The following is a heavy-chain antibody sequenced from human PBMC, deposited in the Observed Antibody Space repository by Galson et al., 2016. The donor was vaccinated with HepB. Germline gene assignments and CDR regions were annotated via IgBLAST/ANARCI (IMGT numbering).Heavy chain of an antibody. V-gene: IGHV3-64D*06. CDR3: VKDDGSGY. D-gene: IGHD6-25*01. J-gene: IGHJ4*02. CDR2: ISNNGGST. CDR1: GFAFRSYA. Sequence: SLRLSCAASGFAFRSYAMHWVRQAPGKRLEYVSGISNNGGSTYYADSVKGRFTISRDNSRNTLYLQMSSLRAEDTAVYYCVKDDGSGYWGQGTLVTVSS.